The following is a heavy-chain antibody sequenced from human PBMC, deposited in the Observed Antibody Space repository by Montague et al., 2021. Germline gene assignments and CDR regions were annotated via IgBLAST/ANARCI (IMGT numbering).Heavy chain of an antibody. CDR3: ASDRGLFDY. D-gene: IGHD3-10*01. CDR1: GGSLSEYY. V-gene: IGHV4-34*01. J-gene: IGHJ4*02. Sequence: SETLSLTCGVYGGSLSEYYWTWIRRSPEKGLEWIGEVRHIVSTNYNPSLTIRVTMSVDKSKNQFSLKLRAVTAADTAVYYCASDRGLFDYWGQGTVVTVSS. CDR2: VRHIVST.